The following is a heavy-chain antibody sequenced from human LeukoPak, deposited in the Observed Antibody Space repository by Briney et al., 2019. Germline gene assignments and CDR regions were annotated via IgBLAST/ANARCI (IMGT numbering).Heavy chain of an antibody. CDR3: ASLGPAVDSYPNWFDP. CDR1: GGTFSSYV. J-gene: IGHJ5*02. V-gene: IGHV1-69*04. Sequence: SVKVSCKASGGTFSSYVISWVRQAPGQGLEWMGRIIPLLDIANYAQKFQGRVTITADKSTSTAYMELSSLRSEDTAVFYCASLGPAVDSYPNWFDPWGQGTLVTVSS. D-gene: IGHD2-2*01. CDR2: IIPLLDIA.